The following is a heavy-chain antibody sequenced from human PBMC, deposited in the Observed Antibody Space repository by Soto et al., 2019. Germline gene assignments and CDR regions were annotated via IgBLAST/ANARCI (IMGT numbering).Heavy chain of an antibody. CDR2: IIPLFRTP. Sequence: QVQLVQSGAEMKEPGSSVKVSCKTSGGTFSSSAISWLRQAPGQGLEWMGGIIPLFRTPDYAQKFRGRVTIAADESTSTAYRELSSLRSEDTAVYYCARDNDRLQLGGNYYYILDVWGQGTTITVSS. J-gene: IGHJ6*02. V-gene: IGHV1-69*12. D-gene: IGHD4-4*01. CDR3: ARDNDRLQLGGNYYYILDV. CDR1: GGTFSSSA.